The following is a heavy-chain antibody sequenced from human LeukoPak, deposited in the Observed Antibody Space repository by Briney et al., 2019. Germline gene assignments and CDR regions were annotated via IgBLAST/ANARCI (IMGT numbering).Heavy chain of an antibody. CDR1: GGFISSSSYS. V-gene: IGHV4-39*01. CDR2: IYYSGST. CDR3: ARHGVSSRFYVWGSYHDY. D-gene: IGHD3-16*02. J-gene: IGHJ4*02. Sequence: SETLSLTCTVSGGFISSSSYSWGWIRQPPGKGLEWIGSIYYSGSTYYNPSLKSRVTISVDTSKNQFSLKLSSVTAADTAVYYCARHGVSSRFYVWGSYHDYWGQGTLVTVSS.